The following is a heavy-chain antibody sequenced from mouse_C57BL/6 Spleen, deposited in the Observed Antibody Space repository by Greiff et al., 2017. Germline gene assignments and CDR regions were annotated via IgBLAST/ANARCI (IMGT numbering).Heavy chain of an antibody. CDR2: IDPSDSYT. J-gene: IGHJ4*01. CDR3: ARSTAYYAMDY. V-gene: IGHV1-69*01. Sequence: QVQLQQPGAELVMPGASVKLSCKASGYTFTSYWMHWVKQRPGQGLEWIGEIDPSDSYTNYNQKFKGKSTLTVDKSSSTAYMPLSSLTSEDSAVYYCARSTAYYAMDYWGQGTSVTVSS. CDR1: GYTFTSYW. D-gene: IGHD1-2*01.